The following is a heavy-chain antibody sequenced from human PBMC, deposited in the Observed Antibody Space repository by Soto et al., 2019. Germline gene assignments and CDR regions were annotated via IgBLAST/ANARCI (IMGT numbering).Heavy chain of an antibody. V-gene: IGHV4-4*02. CDR1: GGSISSPNW. Sequence: SENLSLTCAVSGGSISSPNWWSWVRQPPGKGLEWIGYIYYSGSTNYNPSLKSRVTISVDTSKNQFSLKLSSVTAADTAVYYCAMIYGSGSYYNKRYYYYGRDVCRQGTTVTVSS. J-gene: IGHJ6*02. D-gene: IGHD3-10*01. CDR3: AMIYGSGSYYNKRYYYYGRDV. CDR2: IYYSGST.